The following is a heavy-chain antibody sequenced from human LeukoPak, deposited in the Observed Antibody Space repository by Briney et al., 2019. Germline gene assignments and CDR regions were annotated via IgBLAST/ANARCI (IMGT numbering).Heavy chain of an antibody. D-gene: IGHD1-1*01. CDR1: RFTFSSYA. CDR3: ARSYNWNVLSGYSDY. V-gene: IGHV3-64*01. CDR2: ISSNGGST. J-gene: IGHJ4*02. Sequence: GGSLRLSCAASRFTFSSYAMHWVRQAPGKGLEYVSAISSNGGSTYYANSVKGRFTISRDNSKNTLYLQMGSLRAEDMAVYYCARSYNWNVLSGYSDYWGQGTLVTVSS.